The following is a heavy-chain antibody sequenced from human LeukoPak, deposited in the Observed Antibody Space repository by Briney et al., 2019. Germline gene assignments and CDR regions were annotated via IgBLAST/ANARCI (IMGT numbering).Heavy chain of an antibody. V-gene: IGHV4-34*01. CDR1: GGSFSGYY. CDR3: AQIGIAGSALFDY. J-gene: IGHJ4*02. Sequence: SETLSLTCSVYGGSFSGYYWNWIRQSPGKGLEWIAEITHSGNTKYNPSLKSRATISVDMSKNQFSLRLTSVTAADTAVYYCAQIGIAGSALFDYWGQGALVTVS. CDR2: ITHSGNT. D-gene: IGHD2-21*01.